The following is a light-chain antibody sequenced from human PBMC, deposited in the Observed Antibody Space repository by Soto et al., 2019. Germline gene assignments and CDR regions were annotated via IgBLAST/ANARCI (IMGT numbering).Light chain of an antibody. J-gene: IGLJ3*02. CDR2: DVS. CDR1: SSDVGGYNY. CDR3: CSYAGSYTWV. V-gene: IGLV2-11*01. Sequence: QSALTQPRSVSGSPGQSVTIYWTGTSSDVGGYNYVSWYQQHPGKAPKLMIYDVSKRPSGVPDRFSGSKSGNTASLTISGLQAEDEADYYCCSYAGSYTWVFGGGTKVTVL.